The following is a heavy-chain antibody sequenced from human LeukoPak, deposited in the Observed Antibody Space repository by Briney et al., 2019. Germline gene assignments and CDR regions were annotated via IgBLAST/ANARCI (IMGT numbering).Heavy chain of an antibody. CDR1: GYSFTNYW. CDR2: IYPGDSDT. D-gene: IGHD6-6*01. V-gene: IGHV5-51*01. J-gene: IGHJ5*02. CDR3: ARRGESIPVLSP. Sequence: ESLKIFCKGSGYSFTNYWIALVRQMPGKGLEWMGIIYPGDSDTRYSPSFQGQVTISADKSISTAYLQWSSLKASDTAMYYCARRGESIPVLSPWGQGTLVTVSS.